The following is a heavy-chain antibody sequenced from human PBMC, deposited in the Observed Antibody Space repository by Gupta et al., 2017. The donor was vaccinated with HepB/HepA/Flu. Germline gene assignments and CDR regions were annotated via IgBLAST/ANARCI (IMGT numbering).Heavy chain of an antibody. V-gene: IGHV3-48*02. CDR1: GLTFSSYN. D-gene: IGHD4-17*01. J-gene: IGHJ3*02. Sequence: EVQLVESGGGLVQPGGSLRLSCAVSGLTFSSYNMNWVRQAPGKGLEWLSYISSSGNSVFYTDSVRGRCTISRDNAKNSLNLQMSNLRDEDTAVYYCATNGTTMTTAPFPAFDIWGQGTMVTVSA. CDR2: ISSSGNSV. CDR3: ATNGTTMTTAPFPAFDI.